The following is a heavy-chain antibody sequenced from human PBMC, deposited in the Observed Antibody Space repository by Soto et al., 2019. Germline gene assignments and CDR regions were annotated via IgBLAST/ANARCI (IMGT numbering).Heavy chain of an antibody. J-gene: IGHJ4*02. CDR2: IKSKTDGGTT. D-gene: IGHD3-10*01. CDR3: TTYIGFFGSGSYYTAPYYFDY. CDR1: GFTFSNAW. Sequence: PGGSLRLSCAASGFTFSNAWMSWVRQAPGKGLEWVGRIKSKTDGGTTDYAAPVKGRFTISRDDSKNTLYLQMNSLKTEDTAVYYCTTYIGFFGSGSYYTAPYYFDYWGQGTLVTSPQ. V-gene: IGHV3-15*01.